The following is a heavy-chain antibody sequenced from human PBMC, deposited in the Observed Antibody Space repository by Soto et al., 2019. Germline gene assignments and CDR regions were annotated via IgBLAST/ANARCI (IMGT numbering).Heavy chain of an antibody. CDR2: ISGSGGST. CDR3: AKISSYYDSSGYYPFDY. D-gene: IGHD3-22*01. CDR1: GFTFSSYA. Sequence: GGSLRLSCAASGFTFSSYAMSWVRQAPGKGLEWVSAISGSGGSTYYADSVKGRFTISRDNSKNTLYLQMNSLRAEDTAVYYCAKISSYYDSSGYYPFDYWGQGTLVTVSS. V-gene: IGHV3-23*01. J-gene: IGHJ4*02.